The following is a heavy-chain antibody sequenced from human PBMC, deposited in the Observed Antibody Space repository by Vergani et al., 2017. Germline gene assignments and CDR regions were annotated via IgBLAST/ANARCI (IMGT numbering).Heavy chain of an antibody. J-gene: IGHJ6*03. CDR2: IIPIFGTA. CDR1: GGTFSSYA. CDR3: AREGKQLTYYYYMDV. D-gene: IGHD6-6*01. V-gene: IGHV1-69*01. Sequence: QVQLVQSGAEVKKPGSSVKVSCKASGGTFSSYAISWVRQAPGQGLEWMGGIIPIFGTANYAQQFQGRVTITADESTSTAYMELSSLRSEDTAVYYCAREGKQLTYYYYMDVWGKGTTVTVSS.